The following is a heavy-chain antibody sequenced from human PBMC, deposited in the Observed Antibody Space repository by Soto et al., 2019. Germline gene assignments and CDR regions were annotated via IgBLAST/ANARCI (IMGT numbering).Heavy chain of an antibody. D-gene: IGHD3-10*01. J-gene: IGHJ6*02. V-gene: IGHV3-30-3*01. Sequence: VAVIGYDGSNRDYADSVKGRFTISRDNSKNTLYLQMNSLRPEDTAVYYCARDPVNYYGSCTYGMDVWGQGTTVTVSS. CDR3: ARDPVNYYGSCTYGMDV. CDR2: IGYDGSNR.